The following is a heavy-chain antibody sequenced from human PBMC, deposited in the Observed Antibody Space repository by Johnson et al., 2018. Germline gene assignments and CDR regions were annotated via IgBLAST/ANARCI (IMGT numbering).Heavy chain of an antibody. CDR3: AEDLGSSGGRDV. V-gene: IGHV3-23*04. CDR2: ISSSGGST. J-gene: IGHJ6*02. D-gene: IGHD6-6*01. CDR1: GFTFSSYS. Sequence: VQLVESGGGLVKPGGSLRLSCAASGFTFSSYSMNWVRQAPGKGLEWVSSISSSGGSTYYADSVKGRFTISRDNSKNTLYLQMNSLRAEDTAVYYCAEDLGSSGGRDVWGQGTTVTVSS.